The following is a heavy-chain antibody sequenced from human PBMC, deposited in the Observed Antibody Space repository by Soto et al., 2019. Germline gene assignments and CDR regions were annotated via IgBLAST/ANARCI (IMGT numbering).Heavy chain of an antibody. CDR1: GYTFSRNG. Sequence: QVQLVESGGGVVQPGRSLRLSCAASGYTFSRNGIHWVRQAPGKGLEWVAVIWYDGSKKYYADSVKGRFTISRDNSKNTLYLEMNSLRAEDTAVYYCARDLGVPAAMYVFEHWGQGALVTVSS. CDR3: ARDLGVPAAMYVFEH. J-gene: IGHJ4*02. V-gene: IGHV3-33*01. CDR2: IWYDGSKK. D-gene: IGHD2-2*01.